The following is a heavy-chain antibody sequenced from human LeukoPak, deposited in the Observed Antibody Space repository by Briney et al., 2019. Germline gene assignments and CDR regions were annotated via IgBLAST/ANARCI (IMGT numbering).Heavy chain of an antibody. CDR2: INHSGST. V-gene: IGHV4-34*01. Sequence: PSETLSLTCAVYGGSFSGYYWSWIRQPPGKGLEWIGEINHSGSTNYNSSLKSRVTISVDTSKNQFSLTLSSLTAADTAVYYCAKEESSNWRPVDYWGQGTLVTVSS. CDR3: AKEESSNWRPVDY. J-gene: IGHJ4*02. D-gene: IGHD6-13*01. CDR1: GGSFSGYY.